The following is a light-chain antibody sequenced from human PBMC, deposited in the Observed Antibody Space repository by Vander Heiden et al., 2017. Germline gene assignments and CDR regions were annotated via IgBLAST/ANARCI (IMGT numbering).Light chain of an antibody. CDR2: NAS. CDR3: QQYHSPWT. V-gene: IGKV1-5*01. J-gene: IGKJ1*01. Sequence: DIQMTHSPSPPSASVGDRVTVTCRASQSIHYYLAWFQQKPGKAPNLLISNASNLESGVPSRFSGSGSGTEFTLTITRLQPDDFATYFCQQYHSPWTFGQGTKLE. CDR1: QSIHYY.